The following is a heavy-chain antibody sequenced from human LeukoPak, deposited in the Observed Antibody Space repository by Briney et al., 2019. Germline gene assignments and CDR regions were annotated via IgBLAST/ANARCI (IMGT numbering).Heavy chain of an antibody. CDR3: ARVELQYCSSTSCSPFDY. V-gene: IGHV4-39*07. CDR1: GGSISSSSYY. CDR2: IYYSGST. Sequence: PSETLSLTCTVSGGSISSSSYYWGWIRQPPGKGLEWIGSIYYSGSTYYNPSLKSRVTISVDTSKNQFSLKLSSVTAADTAVYYCARVELQYCSSTSCSPFDYWGQGTLVTVSS. J-gene: IGHJ4*02. D-gene: IGHD2-2*01.